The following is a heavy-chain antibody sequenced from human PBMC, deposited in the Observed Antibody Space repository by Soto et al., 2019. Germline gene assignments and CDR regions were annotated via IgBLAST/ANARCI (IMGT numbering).Heavy chain of an antibody. V-gene: IGHV3-33*01. CDR1: GFTFSSYG. Sequence: WGSLRLSCAASGFTFSSYGMHWVRQAPGKGLEWVAVIWYDGSNKYYADSVKGRFTISRDNSKNTLYLQMNSLRAEDTAVYYCAREGDGYNSFFDYWGQGTLVTVSS. CDR2: IWYDGSNK. D-gene: IGHD5-12*01. CDR3: AREGDGYNSFFDY. J-gene: IGHJ4*02.